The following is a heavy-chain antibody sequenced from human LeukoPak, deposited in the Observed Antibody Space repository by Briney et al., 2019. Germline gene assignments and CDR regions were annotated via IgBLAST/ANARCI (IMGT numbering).Heavy chain of an antibody. D-gene: IGHD4-17*01. Sequence: SETLSLTCAVYGGSFSGYYWSWIRQPPGKGLEWIGEINHSGSTNYNPSLKSRVTISVDTSKNQFSLKLSSVTAADTAVYYCASYDYGANRYLDLWGRGTLVTVSS. CDR3: ASYDYGANRYLDL. CDR2: INHSGST. J-gene: IGHJ2*01. V-gene: IGHV4-34*01. CDR1: GGSFSGYY.